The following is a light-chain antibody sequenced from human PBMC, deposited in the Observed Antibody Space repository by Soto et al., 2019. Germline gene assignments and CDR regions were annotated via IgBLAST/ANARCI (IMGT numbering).Light chain of an antibody. CDR2: GNS. CDR3: QSYDSSLSEYV. J-gene: IGLJ1*01. V-gene: IGLV1-40*01. CDR1: SSNIGAGYD. Sequence: QPVLTQPPSVSGAPGQRVTISCTGSSSNIGAGYDVHWYQQLPGTAPKLLIYGNSNRPSGVPDRFSGSKSGTSASLAITGLQAEDEADYYCQSYDSSLSEYVFGTGTKVTVL.